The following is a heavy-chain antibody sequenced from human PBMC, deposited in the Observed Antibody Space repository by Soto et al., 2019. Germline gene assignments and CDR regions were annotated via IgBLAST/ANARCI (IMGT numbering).Heavy chain of an antibody. V-gene: IGHV3-11*01. CDR3: VRIPDTAIQLWSVYFFDN. CDR1: GFTVTDSY. J-gene: IGHJ4*02. CDR2: ISNSGNTI. Sequence: QVQLVASGGGLVRPGESLTLSCAGSGFTVTDSYMTWLRQAPGKAPEWISYISNSGNTIYFAASVKGRFTLSRDSATNSLHLHMTSLRDEDTAVYYCVRIPDTAIQLWSVYFFDNWGQGTLVTVSS. D-gene: IGHD5-18*01.